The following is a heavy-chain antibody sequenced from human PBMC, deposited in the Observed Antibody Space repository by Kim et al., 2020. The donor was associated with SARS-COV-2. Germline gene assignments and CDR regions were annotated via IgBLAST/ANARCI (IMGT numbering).Heavy chain of an antibody. V-gene: IGHV1-69*13. CDR3: AREYSSGRGGWFDP. Sequence: SVKVSCKASGGTFSSYAISWVRQAPGQGLEWMGGIIPIFGTANYAQKFQGRVTITADESTSTAYMELSSLRSEDTAVYYCAREYSSGRGGWFDPWGQGTLVTVSS. CDR1: GGTFSSYA. D-gene: IGHD6-19*01. CDR2: IIPIFGTA. J-gene: IGHJ5*02.